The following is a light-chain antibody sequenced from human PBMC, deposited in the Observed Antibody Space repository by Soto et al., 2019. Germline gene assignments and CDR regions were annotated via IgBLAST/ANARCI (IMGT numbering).Light chain of an antibody. CDR3: QQYESYPDT. Sequence: DIQMTQSPSSLSASVGDRVTVTCRASQGISTSLAWLQQKPGKAPVSLIYGASALQSVVPSKFSGSVSVRHFTLTINILQHEDFATYFCQQYESYPDTFGQGTKVEIK. CDR2: GAS. J-gene: IGKJ2*01. CDR1: QGISTS. V-gene: IGKV1-16*02.